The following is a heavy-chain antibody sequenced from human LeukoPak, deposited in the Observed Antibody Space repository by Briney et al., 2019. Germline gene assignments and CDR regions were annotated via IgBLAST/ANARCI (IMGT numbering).Heavy chain of an antibody. CDR3: ARDKGDNSGWDY. D-gene: IGHD6-19*01. V-gene: IGHV3-48*03. CDR2: IKI. CDR1: GFTFSSYE. Sequence: GGSLRLSCAASGFTFSSYEMNWVRQAPGKGLEWVSHIKIYSAHSVKSRFTIPRDKSKNSMYLQMSSLRAEDTAVYYCARDKGDNSGWDYWGQGILVTVSS. J-gene: IGHJ4*02.